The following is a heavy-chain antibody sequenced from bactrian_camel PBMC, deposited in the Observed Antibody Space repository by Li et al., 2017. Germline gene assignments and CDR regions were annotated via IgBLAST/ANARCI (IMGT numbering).Heavy chain of an antibody. V-gene: IGHV3S26*01. J-gene: IGHJ4*01. Sequence: HVQLVESGGGSVQAGGSLRLSCAASGFSFNTYCVAWFRQAPGKEREGVAAMDSDDITSYADSVKGRFTVSRDNAKNTLYLQLDSLKTEDTAMYYCAALGDLWEWDYWGQGTQVTVS. D-gene: IGHD3*01. CDR2: MDSDDIT. CDR1: GFSFNTYC. CDR3: AALGDLWEWDY.